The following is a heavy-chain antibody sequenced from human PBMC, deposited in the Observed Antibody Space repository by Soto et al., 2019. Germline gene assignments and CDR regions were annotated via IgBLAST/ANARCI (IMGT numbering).Heavy chain of an antibody. Sequence: SETLSLTCTVSGGSISSYYWSWIRQPPGKGLEWIGYIYYSGSTNYNPSLKSRVTISVDTSKNQFSLNLSSVTAADTAVYYCARHAHPYIDTRRGPLDYWGQGTLVTVSS. D-gene: IGHD3-9*01. CDR2: IYYSGST. V-gene: IGHV4-59*08. J-gene: IGHJ4*02. CDR3: ARHAHPYIDTRRGPLDY. CDR1: GGSISSYY.